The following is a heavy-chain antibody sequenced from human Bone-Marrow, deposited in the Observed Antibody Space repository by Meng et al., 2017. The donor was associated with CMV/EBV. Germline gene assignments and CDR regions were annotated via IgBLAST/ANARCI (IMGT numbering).Heavy chain of an antibody. V-gene: IGHV3-53*01. J-gene: IGHJ2*01. D-gene: IGHD2-15*01. Sequence: GESLKISCAASGFTFSSYGMHWVRQAPGKGLEWVSVIYSGGSTYYADSVKGRFTISRDNSKNTLYLQMNSLRAEDTAVYYCARVAGLYCSGGSCYFFWYFDLWGRGTLVTVSS. CDR3: ARVAGLYCSGGSCYFFWYFDL. CDR1: GFTFSSYG. CDR2: IYSGGST.